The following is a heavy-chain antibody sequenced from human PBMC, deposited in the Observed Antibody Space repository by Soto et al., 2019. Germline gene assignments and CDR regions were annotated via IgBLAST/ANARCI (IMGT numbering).Heavy chain of an antibody. Sequence: QVQLVQSGAEVKKPGSSVKVSCKASGGTFSSYAISWVRQAPGQGLEWMGGIIPIFGTANYAQKFQGRVTITADESTSTAYMELSSLRSEDTAVYYCARVEHYYILTGPVNNWFDPWGQGTLVTVSS. CDR2: IIPIFGTA. J-gene: IGHJ5*02. D-gene: IGHD3-9*01. CDR3: ARVEHYYILTGPVNNWFDP. V-gene: IGHV1-69*01. CDR1: GGTFSSYA.